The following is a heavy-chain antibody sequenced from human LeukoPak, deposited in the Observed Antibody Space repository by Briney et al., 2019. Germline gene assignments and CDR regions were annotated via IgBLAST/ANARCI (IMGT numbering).Heavy chain of an antibody. J-gene: IGHJ3*02. CDR2: ISSSSYI. CDR1: GFTFSSYS. CDR3: ARVHGDYSDAFDI. Sequence: GGSLRLSCAASGFTFSSYSMNWVRQAPGKGLEWVSSISSSSYIYYADSVKGRFTISRDNAKNSLYLQMNSLRAEDTAVYYCARVHGDYSDAFDIWGQGTMVTVSS. D-gene: IGHD4-17*01. V-gene: IGHV3-21*01.